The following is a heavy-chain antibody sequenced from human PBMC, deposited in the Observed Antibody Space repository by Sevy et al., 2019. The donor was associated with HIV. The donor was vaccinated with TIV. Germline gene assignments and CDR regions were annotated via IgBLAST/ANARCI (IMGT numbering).Heavy chain of an antibody. CDR2: ISSSANYI. V-gene: IGHV3-21*01. CDR3: ARPYGSGSWEAFDI. Sequence: GGSLRLSCSASGFTFSTYTMNWVRQAPGKGLEWVSSISSSANYIYYADSVKGRFTISRDNAKNSLYLQMNSLRAEATAVYYCARPYGSGSWEAFDIWGQGTMVTVSS. D-gene: IGHD3-10*01. CDR1: GFTFSTYT. J-gene: IGHJ3*02.